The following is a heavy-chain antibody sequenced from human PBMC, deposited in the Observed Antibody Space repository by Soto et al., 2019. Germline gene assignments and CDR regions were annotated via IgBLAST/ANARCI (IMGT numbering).Heavy chain of an antibody. CDR3: SRGILV. V-gene: IGHV4-31*03. D-gene: IGHD5-18*01. CDR1: GGSINSGGYC. J-gene: IGHJ4*02. CDR2: SSYVGRT. Sequence: QVQLPESGPGLVKPSQTLSLTCTVSGGSINSGGYCWSCIRQHPGKGLEWIGCSSYVGRTSYNASLKSRVTIYVDTSKKQFSLKVSSVTAADTGVFYCSRGILVWGQGTLITVSS.